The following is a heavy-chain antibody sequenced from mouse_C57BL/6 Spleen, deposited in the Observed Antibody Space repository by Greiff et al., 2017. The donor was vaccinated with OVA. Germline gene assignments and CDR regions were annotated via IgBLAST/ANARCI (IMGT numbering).Heavy chain of an antibody. CDR1: GYSITSGYY. CDR2: ISYDGSN. Sequence: EVKLMESGPGLVKPSQSLSLTCSVTGYSITSGYYWNWLRQFPGNKLEWMGYISYDGSNNYNPSLKNRISITRDTSKNQFFLKLNSVTTEDTATYYCARRHTTVVFDYWGQGTTLTVSS. V-gene: IGHV3-6*01. CDR3: ARRHTTVVFDY. D-gene: IGHD1-1*01. J-gene: IGHJ2*01.